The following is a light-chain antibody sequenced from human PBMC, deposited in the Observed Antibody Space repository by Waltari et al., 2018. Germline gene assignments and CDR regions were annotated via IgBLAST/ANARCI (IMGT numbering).Light chain of an antibody. CDR3: DSKSSSSPHV. Sequence: QSALTQPASVSGSPGQSITVSCTGTSSDIGTYNYVSWYQQHPGKAPKLMIYDVSSRPSGVSNGFSGSKAGNTASLTISGLQAEDEADYYCDSKSSSSPHVFGTGTKVTVL. J-gene: IGLJ1*01. V-gene: IGLV2-14*03. CDR2: DVS. CDR1: SSDIGTYNY.